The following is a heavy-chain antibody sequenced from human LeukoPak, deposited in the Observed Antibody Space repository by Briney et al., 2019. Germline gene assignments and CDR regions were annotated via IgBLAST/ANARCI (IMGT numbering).Heavy chain of an antibody. J-gene: IGHJ6*03. CDR2: VFYSGST. CDR1: GGSISSYY. CDR3: AGFYMDV. Sequence: SETLSLTCTVSGGSISSYYWSWIRQSPGKGLEWIGYVFYSGSTNYNPSLKSRVTISVDTSKNQFSLKLSSVTAAVTAVYYCAGFYMDVWGKGTTVTISS. V-gene: IGHV4-59*12.